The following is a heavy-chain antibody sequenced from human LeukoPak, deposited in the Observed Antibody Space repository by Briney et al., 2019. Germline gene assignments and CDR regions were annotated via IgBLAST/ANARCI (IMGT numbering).Heavy chain of an antibody. Sequence: PSETLSLTCAVSGYSISSGYYWGWIRQPPGKGLEWIGSIYHSGSTYYNPSLKSRVTISVDTSKNQFSLKLSSVTAADTAVYYCARRHISSGWSFDYWGQGTLVTVSS. D-gene: IGHD6-19*01. J-gene: IGHJ4*02. CDR3: ARRHISSGWSFDY. V-gene: IGHV4-38-2*01. CDR1: GYSISSGYY. CDR2: IYHSGST.